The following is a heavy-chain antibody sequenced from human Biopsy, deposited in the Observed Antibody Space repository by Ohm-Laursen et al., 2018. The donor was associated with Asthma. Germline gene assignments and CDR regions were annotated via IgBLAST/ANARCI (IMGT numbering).Heavy chain of an antibody. CDR3: ARDWGLTSYPGAFHI. D-gene: IGHD3-16*01. CDR1: NGSISSSFYF. CDR2: IHKNGIG. Sequence: SLSLTCTVSNGSISSSFYFWGWIRQPPGRGLEWVGSIHKNGIGYYKWSLKSRLTISVDTSKNQFSLKMTSVSAADTAVYYCARDWGLTSYPGAFHIWGQGTMVTVSS. J-gene: IGHJ3*02. V-gene: IGHV4-39*02.